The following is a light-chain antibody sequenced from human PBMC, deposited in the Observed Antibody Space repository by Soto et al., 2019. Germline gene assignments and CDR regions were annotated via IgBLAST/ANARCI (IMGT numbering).Light chain of an antibody. J-gene: IGKJ1*01. CDR2: AAS. V-gene: IGKV1-39*01. CDR3: QQSYSTPWT. Sequence: DIQMTQSPSSLSASVGDRVTITCRASQSISSYLNWYQQKPGTAPKLLIYAASSLQSGVPARFSGSGSGTDFNLTIISLQPEDFATYYCQQSYSTPWTFGQGTKVEIK. CDR1: QSISSY.